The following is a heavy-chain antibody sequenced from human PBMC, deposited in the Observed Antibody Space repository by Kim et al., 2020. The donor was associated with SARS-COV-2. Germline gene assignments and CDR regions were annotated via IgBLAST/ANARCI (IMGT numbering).Heavy chain of an antibody. CDR1: EFIFGNYD. V-gene: IGHV3-23*01. D-gene: IGHD3-10*01. CDR2: ISGDSTDT. Sequence: GSLRLSCVASEFIFGNYDMTWVRQAPGKGLEWVSAISGDSTDTHYADSVRGRFTISRDNSRNTLYLRMSSLRAEDTAVYYCASTSGSGPHDAFDVWGQG. CDR3: ASTSGSGPHDAFDV. J-gene: IGHJ3*01.